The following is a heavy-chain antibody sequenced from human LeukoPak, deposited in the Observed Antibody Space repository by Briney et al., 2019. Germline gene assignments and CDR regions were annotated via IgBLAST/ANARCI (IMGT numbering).Heavy chain of an antibody. CDR1: GGSITTTNY. CDR3: SRESGPFCPFGH. Sequence: PSETLSLTCGVSGGSITTTNYWSGVRQPPGGGLEWIGEVSLAGRTRYNPSLKNRVNISIDESKNHLYLNLASMTAADTAVYYCSRESGPFCPFGHWGQGTLVAVTS. J-gene: IGHJ4*02. D-gene: IGHD1-26*01. CDR2: VSLAGRT. V-gene: IGHV4-4*02.